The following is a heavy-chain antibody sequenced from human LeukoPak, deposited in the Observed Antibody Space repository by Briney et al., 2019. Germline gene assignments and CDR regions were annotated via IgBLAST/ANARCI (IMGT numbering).Heavy chain of an antibody. CDR3: AKMVREFYTISYYFDY. V-gene: IGHV3-23*01. J-gene: IGHJ4*02. Sequence: GGSLRLSCTVSGFTFSGYEMNWVRQAPGKGLEWVSGISGSGAGTYYADSVKGRFTISRDNSKNTLYLQMNSLRADDTAVYYCAKMVREFYTISYYFDYWGQGTLVTVSS. D-gene: IGHD2-8*01. CDR1: GFTFSGYE. CDR2: ISGSGAGT.